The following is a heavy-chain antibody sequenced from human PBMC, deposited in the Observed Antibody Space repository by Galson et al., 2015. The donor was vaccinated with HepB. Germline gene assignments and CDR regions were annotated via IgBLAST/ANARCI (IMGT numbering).Heavy chain of an antibody. CDR3: ARDYYDSSGPKASDY. CDR2: ISSSSSYI. D-gene: IGHD3-22*01. Sequence: SLRLSCAASGFTFSSYSMNWVRQAPGKGLEWVSSISSSSSYIYYADSVRGRFTISRDNAKNSLYLQMNSLRAEDTAVYYCARDYYDSSGPKASDYWGQGTLVTVSS. J-gene: IGHJ4*02. CDR1: GFTFSSYS. V-gene: IGHV3-21*01.